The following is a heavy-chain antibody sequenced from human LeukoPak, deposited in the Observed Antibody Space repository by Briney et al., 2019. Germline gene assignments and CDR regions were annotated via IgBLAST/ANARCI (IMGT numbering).Heavy chain of an antibody. Sequence: ASVKVSCKASGYTFTSYDINWVRQAPGQGLEWMGWISAYNGNTNYAQKLQGRVTMTTDTSTSTAYMELSSLRSDDTAVYYCARDTRDTATLDYWGQGTLVTVSS. CDR2: ISAYNGNT. J-gene: IGHJ4*02. D-gene: IGHD5-18*01. V-gene: IGHV1-18*01. CDR3: ARDTRDTATLDY. CDR1: GYTFTSYD.